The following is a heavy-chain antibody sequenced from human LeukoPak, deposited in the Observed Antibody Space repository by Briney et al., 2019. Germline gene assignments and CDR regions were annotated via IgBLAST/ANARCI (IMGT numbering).Heavy chain of an antibody. CDR3: ARGRGIQLWFSYFDY. D-gene: IGHD5-18*01. CDR1: GGSISSSSYY. Sequence: PSETLSLTCTVSGGSISSSSYYWGWIRQPPGKGLEWIGSIYYSGSTNYNPSLKSRVTISVDTSKNQFSLKLSSVTAADTAVYYCARGRGIQLWFSYFDYWGQGTLVTVSS. CDR2: IYYSGST. V-gene: IGHV4-39*07. J-gene: IGHJ4*02.